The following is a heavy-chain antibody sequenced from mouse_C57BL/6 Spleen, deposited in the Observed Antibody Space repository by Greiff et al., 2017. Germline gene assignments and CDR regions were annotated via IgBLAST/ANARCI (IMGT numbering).Heavy chain of an antibody. CDR1: GFTFSSYG. J-gene: IGHJ4*01. V-gene: IGHV5-6*01. CDR3: ARQGSTRVLGY. CDR2: ISSGGSYT. D-gene: IGHD2-1*01. Sequence: EVQLVESGGDLVKPGGSLKLSCAASGFTFSSYGMSWVRQTPDKRLEWVGNISSGGSYTYYPDSVKGRFTISRDNAKNTLYLQMSSLKSEDTAMYYCARQGSTRVLGYWGQGTSVTVSS.